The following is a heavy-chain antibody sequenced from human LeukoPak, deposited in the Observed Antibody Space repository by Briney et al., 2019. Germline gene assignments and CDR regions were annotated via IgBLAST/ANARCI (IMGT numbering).Heavy chain of an antibody. V-gene: IGHV3-23*01. CDR2: ISGSGGST. J-gene: IGHJ4*02. CDR1: GFTFSSYE. CDR3: AWTSILGDY. Sequence: PGGSLRLSCAASGFTFSSYEMNWVRQAPGKGLEWVSAISGSGGSTYYADSVKGRFTISRDNSKNTLYLQMNSLRAEDTAVYYCAWTSILGDYWGQGTLVTVSS. D-gene: IGHD3/OR15-3a*01.